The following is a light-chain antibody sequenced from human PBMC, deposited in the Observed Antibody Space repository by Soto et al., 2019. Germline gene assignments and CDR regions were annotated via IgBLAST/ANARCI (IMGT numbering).Light chain of an antibody. J-gene: IGLJ3*02. Sequence: QAVVTQSSSAPASLGSSVKLTCTLSSGHSTYIIAWHQQQPGKAPRYLMKLEGSGSYNRGSGVPDRFSGSSSGADRYLTISNLQSEDEADYYCETWDSNTWVFGGGTKLTVL. CDR1: SGHSTYI. V-gene: IGLV4-60*03. CDR3: ETWDSNTWV. CDR2: LEGSGSY.